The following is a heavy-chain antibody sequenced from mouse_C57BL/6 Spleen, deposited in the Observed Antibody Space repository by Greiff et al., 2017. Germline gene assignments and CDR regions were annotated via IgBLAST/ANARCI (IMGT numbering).Heavy chain of an antibody. CDR3: ARGVFAY. V-gene: IGHV5-4*03. J-gene: IGHJ3*01. CDR2: ISEGGSYT. Sequence: EGMLVESGGGLGKPGGALKLSCAAPGFTFSSYAMFWVCQTPGKRLEWGATISEGGSYTYYPDNVKGRFTISRDNAKNNLYLQMSHLKSEDTAMYYCARGVFAYWGQGTLVTVSA. CDR1: GFTFSSYA.